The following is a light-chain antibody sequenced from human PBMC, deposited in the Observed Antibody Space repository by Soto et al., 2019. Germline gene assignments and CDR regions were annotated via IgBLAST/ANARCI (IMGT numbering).Light chain of an antibody. J-gene: IGLJ2*01. Sequence: QSALTQPASVSGSPGQSIAISCTSYSLVYWYQHHPGKAPILMIYEGSNRPSGVSDRFFGSKSGNTASLTISGLQAEDEADYYCSSYAGAVVFGGGPKLTVL. CDR3: SSYAGAVV. V-gene: IGLV2-23*01. CDR1: SYSL. CDR2: EGS.